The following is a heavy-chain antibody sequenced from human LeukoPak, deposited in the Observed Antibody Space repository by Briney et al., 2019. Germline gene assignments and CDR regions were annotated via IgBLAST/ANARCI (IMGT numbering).Heavy chain of an antibody. D-gene: IGHD2-15*01. CDR2: IYYSGST. CDR3: ARVLIVVVVAAPYFDY. Sequence: SETLSLTCTVSGGSVSSGSYYWSWIRQPPGKGLEWIGYIYYSGSTNYNPSLKSRVTISVDTSKNQFSLKLSSVTAADTAVYYCARVLIVVVVAAPYFDYWGQGTLVTVSS. CDR1: GGSVSSGSYY. V-gene: IGHV4-61*01. J-gene: IGHJ4*02.